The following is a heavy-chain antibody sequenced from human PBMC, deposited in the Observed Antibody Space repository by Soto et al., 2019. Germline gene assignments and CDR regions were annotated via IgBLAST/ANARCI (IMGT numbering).Heavy chain of an antibody. V-gene: IGHV4-4*02. J-gene: IGHJ4*02. D-gene: IGHD3-16*01. CDR3: IRRGGPFDS. Sequence: QVQLQESGPGLVKPSGTLSLTCAVSGGSISSSNWWSWVRQPPGKGLEWIGEIYHSGSTNYNPSPKGRDPISVDKSKNPFSLQLGSVTAADTALHYCIRRGGPFDSWGQRTLVTVSS. CDR2: IYHSGST. CDR1: GGSISSSNW.